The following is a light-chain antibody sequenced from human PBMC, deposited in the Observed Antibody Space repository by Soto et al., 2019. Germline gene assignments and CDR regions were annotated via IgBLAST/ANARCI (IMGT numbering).Light chain of an antibody. CDR3: RQYGSSPVT. CDR1: QSVSSSY. V-gene: IGKV3-20*01. J-gene: IGKJ1*01. CDR2: GAS. Sequence: EIVLTQSPGTLSLSPGERATLSCRASQSVSSSYLAWYQQKPGQAPRLLIYGASSRASGIPDRFSGSGSGTEFTLTISSLEPEDFAVYYCRQYGSSPVTFGQGTKVEIK.